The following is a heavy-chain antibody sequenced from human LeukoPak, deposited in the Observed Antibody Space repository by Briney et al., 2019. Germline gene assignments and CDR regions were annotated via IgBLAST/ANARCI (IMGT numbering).Heavy chain of an antibody. Sequence: GGSLRLSCAASGFTFDDYTMHWVRQAPGKGLEWVSLISWDGGSTYYADSVKGRFTISRDNSKNSLDLQMNSLKVEDTAVYYCATPAAGPGAEYSLYWGQGTLVIVSS. J-gene: IGHJ1*01. V-gene: IGHV3-43*01. CDR3: ATPAAGPGAEYSLY. CDR2: ISWDGGST. CDR1: GFTFDDYT. D-gene: IGHD6-13*01.